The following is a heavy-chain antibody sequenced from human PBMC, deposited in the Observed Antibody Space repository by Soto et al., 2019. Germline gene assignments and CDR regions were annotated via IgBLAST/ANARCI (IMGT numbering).Heavy chain of an antibody. J-gene: IGHJ6*02. D-gene: IGHD1-7*01. CDR1: GYTFTHYY. CDR3: ARKLELRGSYYYYDMDV. CDR2: INPNSGGT. V-gene: IGHV1-2*02. Sequence: ASVKVSCKASGYTFTHYYMHWLRQDHRQGLEWMGWINPNSGGTNYAQKFQGRVTMTRDTSISTAYMELSRLRSDDTAVYYCARKLELRGSYYYYDMDVWGQGTTVTVSS.